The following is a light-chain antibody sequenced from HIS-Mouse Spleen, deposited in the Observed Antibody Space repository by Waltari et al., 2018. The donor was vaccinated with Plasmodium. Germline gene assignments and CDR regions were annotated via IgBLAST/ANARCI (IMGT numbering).Light chain of an antibody. V-gene: IGLV2-11*02. J-gene: IGLJ2*01. CDR2: DVS. CDR3: CSYAGSYTLV. Sequence: QSALTQPRSVSGSPGQSVTISCTGTRSAVGGYNSVPWYQQHPGKAPKLMIYDVSKRPSGVPDRFSGSKSGNTASLTISGLQAEDEADYYCCSYAGSYTLVFGGGTKLTVL. CDR1: RSAVGGYNS.